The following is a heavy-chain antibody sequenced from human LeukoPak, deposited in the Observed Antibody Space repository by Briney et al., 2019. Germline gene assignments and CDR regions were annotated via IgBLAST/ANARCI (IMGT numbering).Heavy chain of an antibody. V-gene: IGHV3-23*01. J-gene: IGHJ3*02. CDR3: AKATLTGYSWGDFDAFDI. CDR1: GFTFSSYA. D-gene: IGHD3-9*01. Sequence: GSLRLSCAASGFTFSSYAMSWVRQAPGKGLEWVSAISGSGGSTYYADSVKGRFTISRDNSKNTLYLQMNSLRAEDTAVYYCAKATLTGYSWGDFDAFDIWGQGTMVTVSS. CDR2: ISGSGGST.